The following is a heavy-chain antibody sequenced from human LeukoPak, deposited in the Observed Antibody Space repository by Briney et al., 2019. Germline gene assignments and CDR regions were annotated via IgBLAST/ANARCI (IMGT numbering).Heavy chain of an antibody. Sequence: SETLSLTCTVSGGSISSYYWSWIRQPPGKGLEWIGEINHSGSTYYNPSLKSRVTISVDRSKNQFSLKLSSVTAADTAVYYCASGGGNAFDIWGQGTMVTVSS. V-gene: IGHV4-34*01. J-gene: IGHJ3*02. CDR2: INHSGST. CDR3: ASGGGNAFDI. CDR1: GGSISSYY.